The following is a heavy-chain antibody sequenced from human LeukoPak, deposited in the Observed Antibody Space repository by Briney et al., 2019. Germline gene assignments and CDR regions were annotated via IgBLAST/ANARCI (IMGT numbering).Heavy chain of an antibody. CDR2: PIFGTA. CDR3: ARDRPAEDCSSTSCYWD. J-gene: IGHJ4*02. Sequence: PIFGTANYAQKFQGRVTITADESTSTAYMELSSLRSEDTAVYYCARDRPAEDCSSTSCYWDWGQGTLVTVSS. D-gene: IGHD2-2*01. V-gene: IGHV1-69*01.